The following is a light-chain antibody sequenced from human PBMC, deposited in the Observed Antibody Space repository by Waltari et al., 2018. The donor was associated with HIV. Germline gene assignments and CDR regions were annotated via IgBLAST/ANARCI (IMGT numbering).Light chain of an antibody. CDR3: TSYAGSNNLL. Sequence: QSALTQPPSASGSPGQSVTISCTGTSSDVGGYNYVSWYQQHPGKAPKLMIFEVSKRPSGVPERFFGSKSGNTASLTVSGLQAEDEADYYCTSYAGSNNLLFGGGTKLIVL. CDR1: SSDVGGYNY. J-gene: IGLJ2*01. V-gene: IGLV2-8*01. CDR2: EVS.